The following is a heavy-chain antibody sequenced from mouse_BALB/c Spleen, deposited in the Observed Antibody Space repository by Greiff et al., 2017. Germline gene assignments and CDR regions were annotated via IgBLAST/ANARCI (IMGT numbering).Heavy chain of an antibody. CDR3: VRSYGSSYD. J-gene: IGHJ2*01. CDR2: IRSKSNNYAT. Sequence: EVKLMESGGGLVHPKGSLKLSCAASGFTFNTYAMNWVRQAPGKGLEWVARIRSKSNNYATYYADSVKDRFTISRDDSQSMLYLQMNNLKTEDTAMYYCVRSYGSSYDWGQGTTLTVSS. V-gene: IGHV10-1*02. D-gene: IGHD1-1*01. CDR1: GFTFNTYA.